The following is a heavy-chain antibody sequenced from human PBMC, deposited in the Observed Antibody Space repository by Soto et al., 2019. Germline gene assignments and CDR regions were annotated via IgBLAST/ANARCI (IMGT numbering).Heavy chain of an antibody. Sequence: PGESLKISCKGSGYSFTSYWIGWVRQMPGKGLEWMGIIYPGDSDTRYSPSFQGQVTISADKSISTAYLQWSSMKASDTAMYYCARTSAAGKYYYGMDVWGQGTTVTVSS. CDR2: IYPGDSDT. CDR3: ARTSAAGKYYYGMDV. CDR1: GYSFTSYW. D-gene: IGHD6-13*01. J-gene: IGHJ6*02. V-gene: IGHV5-51*01.